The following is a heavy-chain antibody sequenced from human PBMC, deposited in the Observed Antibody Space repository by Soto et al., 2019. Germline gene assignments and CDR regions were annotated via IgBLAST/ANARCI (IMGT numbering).Heavy chain of an antibody. V-gene: IGHV1-69*13. D-gene: IGHD3-10*01. J-gene: IGHJ6*02. Sequence: SVKVSCKASGYTFTTYGVSWVRQAPGQGLEWMGWIIPIFGTANYAQKFQGRVTITADESTSTAYMELSSLRSEDTAVYYCARARLLWFGESTPLYYYGMDVWGQGTTVTVSS. CDR1: GYTFTTYG. CDR2: IIPIFGTA. CDR3: ARARLLWFGESTPLYYYGMDV.